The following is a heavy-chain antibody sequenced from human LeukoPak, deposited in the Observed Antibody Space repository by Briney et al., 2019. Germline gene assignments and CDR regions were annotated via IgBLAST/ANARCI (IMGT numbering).Heavy chain of an antibody. CDR1: GYTFTSYY. CDR2: INPSGGST. D-gene: IGHD3-10*01. J-gene: IGHJ3*02. Sequence: ASVKVSCKASGYTFTSYYMHWVRQAPGQGLEWMGIINPSGGSTSYAQKFQGRVTMTRDTSTSTVYMELSSLRSGDTAVYYCATDVIMVRGQLGVFDIWGQGTMVTVSS. CDR3: ATDVIMVRGQLGVFDI. V-gene: IGHV1-46*01.